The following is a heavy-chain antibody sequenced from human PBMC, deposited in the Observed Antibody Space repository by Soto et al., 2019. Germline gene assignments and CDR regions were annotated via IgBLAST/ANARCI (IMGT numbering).Heavy chain of an antibody. J-gene: IGHJ3*02. CDR1: GFTFDDYA. V-gene: IGHV3-9*01. Sequence: EVQLVESGGGLVQPGRSLRLSCAASGFTFDDYAMHWVRQAPGKGLEWVSGISWNSGTINYADSVTGRFTISRDNAKNSLHLQMNSLRPEDTALYYCTKDMRFSDFRAYDAFDMWGQGTMVTVSS. CDR3: TKDMRFSDFRAYDAFDM. CDR2: ISWNSGTI. D-gene: IGHD4-17*01.